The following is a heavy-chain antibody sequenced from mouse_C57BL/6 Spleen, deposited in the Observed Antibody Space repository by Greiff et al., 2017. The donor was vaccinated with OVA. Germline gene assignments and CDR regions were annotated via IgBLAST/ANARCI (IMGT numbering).Heavy chain of an antibody. CDR3: ARKAYYSNNDAMDY. V-gene: IGHV2-2*01. Sequence: VKLMESGPGLVQPSQSLSITCTVSGFSLTSYGVHWVSQSPGKGLAWLGVIWSGGSTDYNAAFISSLSISKVNSKSHVFMMMNSLKADDTTIYYGARKAYYSNNDAMDYWGQGTSVTVSS. CDR2: IWSGGST. D-gene: IGHD2-5*01. J-gene: IGHJ4*01. CDR1: GFSLTSYG.